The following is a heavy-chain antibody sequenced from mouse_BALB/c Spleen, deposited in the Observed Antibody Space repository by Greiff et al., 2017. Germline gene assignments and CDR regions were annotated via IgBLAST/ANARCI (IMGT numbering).Heavy chain of an antibody. V-gene: IGHV5-15*02. CDR1: GFTFSDYG. Sequence: EVKVVESGGGLVQPGGSRKLSCAASGFTFSDYGMAWVRQAPGKGPEWVAFISNLAYSIYYADTVTGRFTISRENAKNTLYLEMSSLRSEDTAMYYCARDYYGHAMDYWGQGTSVTVSS. J-gene: IGHJ4*01. D-gene: IGHD1-1*01. CDR3: ARDYYGHAMDY. CDR2: ISNLAYSI.